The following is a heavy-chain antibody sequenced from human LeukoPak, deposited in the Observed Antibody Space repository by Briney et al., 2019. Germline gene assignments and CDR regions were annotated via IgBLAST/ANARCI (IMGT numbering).Heavy chain of an antibody. V-gene: IGHV3-48*03. Sequence: GGSLRLSCVGSGFTFSSYEINWVRQAPGKGLEWVSYISSSGDFIYYADSVKGRFTISRDTAKNSLYLQMISLRAEDTAVYSCARARNSGWNIDYWGRGTLVTVSS. CDR1: GFTFSSYE. D-gene: IGHD6-19*01. J-gene: IGHJ4*02. CDR2: ISSSGDFI. CDR3: ARARNSGWNIDY.